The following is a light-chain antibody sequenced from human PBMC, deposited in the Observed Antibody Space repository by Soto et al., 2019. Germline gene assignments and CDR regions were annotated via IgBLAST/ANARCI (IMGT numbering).Light chain of an antibody. CDR1: QSVTSN. J-gene: IGKJ1*01. CDR2: GAS. V-gene: IGKV3D-15*01. CDR3: QQCNNWWT. Sequence: EIVMTQSPATLSVSPGERATLSCRASQSVTSNLAWYQQKPGQAPRLLIYGASTRATGIPARFSGSGSGTDFTHTISSLQSEDFSVYYCQQCNNWWTFGQGTKVEIK.